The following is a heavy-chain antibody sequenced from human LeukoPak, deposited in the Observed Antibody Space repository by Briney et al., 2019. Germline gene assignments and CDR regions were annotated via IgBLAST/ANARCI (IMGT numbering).Heavy chain of an antibody. CDR3: ARGSISRWFDP. J-gene: IGHJ5*02. Sequence: GGSLRLSCAASGFTFSSYAMSWVRQAPRKGLEWVSAISGSGGSTYYADSVKGRFTISRDNSKNTLYLQMNSVSAEDTAVYCCARGSISRWFDPWRQGTLVTVSS. CDR1: GFTFSSYA. CDR2: ISGSGGST. V-gene: IGHV3-23*01.